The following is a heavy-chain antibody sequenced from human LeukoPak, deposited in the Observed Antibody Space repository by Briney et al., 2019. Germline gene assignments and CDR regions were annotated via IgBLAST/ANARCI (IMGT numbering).Heavy chain of an antibody. CDR3: ARVTYYYGSGSFAPLIY. D-gene: IGHD3-10*01. J-gene: IGHJ4*02. CDR2: INPNSGGT. CDR1: GYTFTGYY. V-gene: IGHV1-2*02. Sequence: ASVKVSCKASGYTFTGYYMHWVRQAPGQGLEWMGWINPNSGGTNYAQKFQGRVTMTRDTSISTAYMELSRLRSDDTAVYYCARVTYYYGSGSFAPLIYWGQGTLVTVSS.